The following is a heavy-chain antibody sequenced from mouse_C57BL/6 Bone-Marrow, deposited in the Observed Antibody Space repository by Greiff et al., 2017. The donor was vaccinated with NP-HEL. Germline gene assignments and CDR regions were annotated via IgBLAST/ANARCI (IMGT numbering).Heavy chain of an antibody. D-gene: IGHD2-2*01. CDR3: ARGDTMVTTAGAWFAY. J-gene: IGHJ3*01. Sequence: EVQLVESGPGLVKPSQSLSLTCSVTGYSITSGYYWNWIRQFPGNKLEWMGYISYDGSNNYNPSLKNRISITRDTSKNQFFLKLNSVTTEDTATYYCARGDTMVTTAGAWFAYWGQGTLVTVSA. CDR2: ISYDGSN. V-gene: IGHV3-6*01. CDR1: GYSITSGYY.